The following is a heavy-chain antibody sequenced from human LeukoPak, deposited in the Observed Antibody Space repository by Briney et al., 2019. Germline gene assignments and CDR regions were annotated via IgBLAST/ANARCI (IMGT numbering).Heavy chain of an antibody. CDR2: ISWNSGRV. V-gene: IGHV3-9*01. D-gene: IGHD3-10*01. CDR3: AKVGAITMIRGVIIPDYYFDY. CDR1: GFTFDDYA. J-gene: IGHJ4*02. Sequence: GRSLRLSCAASGFTFDDYAMHWVRQAPGKGLEWVSGISWNSGRVGYADSVKGRFTISRDNAKNSLYLQMNSLRAEDTALYYCAKVGAITMIRGVIIPDYYFDYWGQGTLVTVSS.